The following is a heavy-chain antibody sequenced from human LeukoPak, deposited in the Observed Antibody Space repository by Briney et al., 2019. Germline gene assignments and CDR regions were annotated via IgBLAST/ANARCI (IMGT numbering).Heavy chain of an antibody. CDR3: AKEVKLLPFDC. D-gene: IGHD4-23*01. CDR1: GFTLTTYG. J-gene: IGHJ4*02. CDR2: IQNDEIDK. Sequence: PGGALRLSCAGAGFTLTTYGMPRGPQAPGKGVGWVAFIQNDEIDKFYADSVKGRFTISRDNSKNTLYLQMNSLRAEDTAVYYCAKEVKLLPFDCWGQGTLVTVSS. V-gene: IGHV3-30*02.